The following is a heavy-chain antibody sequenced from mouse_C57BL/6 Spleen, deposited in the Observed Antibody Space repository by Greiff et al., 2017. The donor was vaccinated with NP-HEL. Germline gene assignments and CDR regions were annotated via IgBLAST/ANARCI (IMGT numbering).Heavy chain of an antibody. V-gene: IGHV5-4*01. CDR1: GFTFSSYA. Sequence: DVMLVESGGGLVKPGGSLKLSCAASGFTFSSYAMSWVRQTPEKRLEWVATISDGGSYTYYPDNVKGRFTISRDNAKNNLYLQMSHLKSEDTAMYYCAREGLRRYFDVWGTGTTVTVSS. J-gene: IGHJ1*03. D-gene: IGHD2-2*01. CDR3: AREGLRRYFDV. CDR2: ISDGGSYT.